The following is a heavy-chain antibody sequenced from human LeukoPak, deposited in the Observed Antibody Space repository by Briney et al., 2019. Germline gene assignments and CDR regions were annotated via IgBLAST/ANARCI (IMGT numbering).Heavy chain of an antibody. D-gene: IGHD6-13*01. J-gene: IGHJ4*02. CDR1: VFSFNSNL. Sequence: GGSLRLSCAPSVFSFNSNLMHCVRQAPGKGLGWGSAISGSGDSTYYADSVKGRFTISRDNSKNTMYLQMNSLRAEDTAVYYCAKCSSSWSSPSFDYWGQGTLVTVSS. CDR2: ISGSGDST. V-gene: IGHV3-23*01. CDR3: AKCSSSWSSPSFDY.